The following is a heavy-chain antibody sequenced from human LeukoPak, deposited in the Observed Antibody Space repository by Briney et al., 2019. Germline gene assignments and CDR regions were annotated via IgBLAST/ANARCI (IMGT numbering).Heavy chain of an antibody. V-gene: IGHV1-8*02. D-gene: IGHD2-15*01. CDR3: ARAGGYCGRISCPYYFDY. CDR2: MNPNSGNT. CDR1: GYTFINYY. J-gene: IGHJ4*02. Sequence: ASVKVSCKASGYTFINYYMHWVRQAPGQGLEWMGWMNPNSGNTGYAQKFQGRVTMTRNTSISTAYMELSSLRSEDTAVYYCARAGGYCGRISCPYYFDYWGQGSLVAVSS.